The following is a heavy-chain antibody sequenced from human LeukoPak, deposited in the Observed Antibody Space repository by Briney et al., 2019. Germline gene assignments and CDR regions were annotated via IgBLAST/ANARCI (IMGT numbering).Heavy chain of an antibody. CDR1: AGSISSSSYS. D-gene: IGHD5-18*01. J-gene: IGHJ4*02. Sequence: SETLSLTCTVSAGSISSSSYSWGWIRQPPGKGLEWIGSIYYSGNTYYNPSLKSRVTISVDTSKNQFSLKLSSVTAADTAVYYCARGAIRLWPNFDYWGQGTLVTVSS. CDR3: ARGAIRLWPNFDY. CDR2: IYYSGNT. V-gene: IGHV4-39*07.